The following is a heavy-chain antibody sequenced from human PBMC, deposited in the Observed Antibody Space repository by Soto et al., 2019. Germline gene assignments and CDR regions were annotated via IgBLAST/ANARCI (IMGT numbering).Heavy chain of an antibody. CDR1: GFTFSSYS. V-gene: IGHV3-21*01. Sequence: GGSLRLSCAASGFTFSSYSMNWVRQAPGKGLEWVSSISSSSSYIYYADSVKGRFTISRDNAKNSLYLQMNSLRGEDTAVYYCAIGGVYSNYRSYYYMDVWGKGTTVPVSS. J-gene: IGHJ6*03. CDR2: ISSSSSYI. D-gene: IGHD4-4*01. CDR3: AIGGVYSNYRSYYYMDV.